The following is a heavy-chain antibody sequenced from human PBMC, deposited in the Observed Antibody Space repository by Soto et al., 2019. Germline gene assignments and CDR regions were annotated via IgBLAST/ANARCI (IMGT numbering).Heavy chain of an antibody. CDR2: INPNSGGT. D-gene: IGHD2-8*01. J-gene: IGHJ4*02. CDR1: GYTFTGYY. Sequence: PQASVNVSCKASGYTFTGYYMHWVRQAPGQGLEWMGWINPNSGGTNYAQKFQGWVTMTRDTSISTAYMELSRLRSDDTAVYYCARDSGKLRYCTNGVCQPPPSGVFDYWGQGTLVTVSS. V-gene: IGHV1-2*04. CDR3: ARDSGKLRYCTNGVCQPPPSGVFDY.